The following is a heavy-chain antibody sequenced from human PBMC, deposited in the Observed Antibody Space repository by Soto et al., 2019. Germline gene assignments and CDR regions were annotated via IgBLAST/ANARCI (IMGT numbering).Heavy chain of an antibody. CDR1: GGSISNSNYH. D-gene: IGHD1-26*01. Sequence: QLQLQESGPGLVKASETLSLTCTVSGGSISNSNYHWGWIRQPPGKGLEWIGNIFHDGSTYYTPSLKSRVTISVDTSKNQFSLRLSSVTAADTAVYHCARHQPAGRNRWLDPWGQGTLVTVSS. CDR2: IFHDGST. V-gene: IGHV4-39*01. CDR3: ARHQPAGRNRWLDP. J-gene: IGHJ5*02.